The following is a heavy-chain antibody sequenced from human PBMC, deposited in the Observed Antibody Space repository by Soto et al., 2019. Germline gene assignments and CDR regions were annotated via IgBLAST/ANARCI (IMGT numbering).Heavy chain of an antibody. CDR3: ARNRRKSYGYGMDV. CDR1: GYSFTNYW. Sequence: PGESLKISCKGSGYSFTNYWIAWVRQMPGKGLEWMGIIYPGDSDTRYSPSFQGQVTISADKSVSTAYLQWSSLKASESAMYYCARNRRKSYGYGMDVWGQGTTVPVSS. J-gene: IGHJ6*02. V-gene: IGHV5-51*01. CDR2: IYPGDSDT. D-gene: IGHD3-16*01.